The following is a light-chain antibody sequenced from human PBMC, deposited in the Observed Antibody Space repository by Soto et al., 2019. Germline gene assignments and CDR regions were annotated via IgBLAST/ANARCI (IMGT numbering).Light chain of an antibody. CDR1: QPIGTY. V-gene: IGKV1-39*01. J-gene: IGKJ4*01. CDR3: QQSSSIT. Sequence: DIQMTQSPSSLSASVGDRVTITCRASQPIGTYLNWYRQKPGEAPEVLIYGASNLEDGVSSRFSGSGSGTEFTLTIDSLQSEDFATYFCQQSSSITFGAGTRVEI. CDR2: GAS.